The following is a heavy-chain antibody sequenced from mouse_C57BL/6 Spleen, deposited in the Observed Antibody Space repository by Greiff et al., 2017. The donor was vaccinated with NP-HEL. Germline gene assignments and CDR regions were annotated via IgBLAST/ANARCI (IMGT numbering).Heavy chain of an antibody. CDR3: ARPLYYGRSYHWYFDV. CDR2: INPNNGGT. V-gene: IGHV1-26*01. J-gene: IGHJ1*03. CDR1: GYTFTDYY. Sequence: EVQLQQSGPELVKPGASVKISCKASGYTFTDYYMNWVKQSHGKSLEWIGDINPNNGGTSYNQKFKGKATLTVDKSSSTAYMELRSLTSEDSAVYYCARPLYYGRSYHWYFDVWGTGTTVTVSS. D-gene: IGHD1-1*01.